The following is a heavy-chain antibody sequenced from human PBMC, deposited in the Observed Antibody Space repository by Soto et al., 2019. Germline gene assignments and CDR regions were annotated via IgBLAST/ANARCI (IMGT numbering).Heavy chain of an antibody. V-gene: IGHV1-8*01. Sequence: QVQLVQSGAEVKKPGASVKVSCKASGYTFTSYDINWVRQATGQGLEWMGWMNPNSGNTGYAQKFTGRVTMTRNTSISKANMKLTSLRSENPAVYYCAREKTSYGMDVWGQGTTVTVSS. J-gene: IGHJ6*02. CDR3: AREKTSYGMDV. CDR1: GYTFTSYD. CDR2: MNPNSGNT.